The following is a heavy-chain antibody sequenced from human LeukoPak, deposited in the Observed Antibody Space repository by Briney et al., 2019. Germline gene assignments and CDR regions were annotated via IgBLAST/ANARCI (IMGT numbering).Heavy chain of an antibody. CDR3: ARQSSGWYYFDY. J-gene: IGHJ4*02. D-gene: IGHD6-19*01. V-gene: IGHV1-2*02. Sequence: ASVKVSFKASGYTFTVYYIHWVRQAPGQGLEWMGWINPNSGDTNSAQKFQGRVTMTRDTSISTAYMGLSRLRSNDTAVYYCARQSSGWYYFDYWGQGTLVTVSS. CDR1: GYTFTVYY. CDR2: INPNSGDT.